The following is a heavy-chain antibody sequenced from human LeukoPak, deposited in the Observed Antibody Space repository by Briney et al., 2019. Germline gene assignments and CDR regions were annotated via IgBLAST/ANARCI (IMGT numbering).Heavy chain of an antibody. CDR1: GGSINSYY. D-gene: IGHD3-10*01. Sequence: SETLSPTCTVSGGSINSYYWSWIRQPPGKGLEWIGYIYYSGSTNYNPTLKSRVTISVDTSKNQFSLKLSSVTAADTAVYYFARDGYYGSGSYSPFDYWGQGTLATVSS. J-gene: IGHJ4*02. CDR3: ARDGYYGSGSYSPFDY. V-gene: IGHV4-59*01. CDR2: IYYSGST.